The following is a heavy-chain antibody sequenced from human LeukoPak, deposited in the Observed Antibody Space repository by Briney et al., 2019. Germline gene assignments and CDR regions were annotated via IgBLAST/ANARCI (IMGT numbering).Heavy chain of an antibody. D-gene: IGHD6-19*01. J-gene: IGHJ4*02. CDR3: AGGRYSSVWY. V-gene: IGHV3-74*01. CDR2: INSDESST. CDR1: GFSFSSYW. Sequence: PGGSLRLSCVASGFSFSSYWMHWVRHAPGKGLVWVSRINSDESSTTYADSVKGRFTISRDNAKNTLYLQMNSLRAEDTAVYYCAGGRYSSVWYWGQGTLVTVSS.